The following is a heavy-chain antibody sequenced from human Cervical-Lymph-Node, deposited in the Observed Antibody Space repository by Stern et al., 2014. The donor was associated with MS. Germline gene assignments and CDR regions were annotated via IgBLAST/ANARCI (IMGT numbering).Heavy chain of an antibody. D-gene: IGHD6-6*01. V-gene: IGHV4-34*01. CDR2: INHSGST. CDR3: ARGGSSSVAFDI. Sequence: QVQLQQWGAGLLKPSETLSLTCAVYGGSFSGYYWSWIRQPPGKGLEWIGEINHSGSTNYNPSLKSRVTLSVDTSKNQFPLKRSSVTAADTAVYYCARGGSSSVAFDIWGQGTMVTVSS. J-gene: IGHJ3*02. CDR1: GGSFSGYY.